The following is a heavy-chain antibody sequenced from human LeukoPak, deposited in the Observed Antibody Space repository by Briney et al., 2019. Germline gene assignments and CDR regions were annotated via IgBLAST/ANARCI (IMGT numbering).Heavy chain of an antibody. Sequence: ASVKVSCKASGYTFTSYAMHWVRQAPGQRLEWMGWINAGNGNTKYSQKFQGRVTITRDTSASTAYMELSSLRSEDTAVYYCARDTGDSSSWHNWFDPWGQGTLVTVSS. CDR3: ARDTGDSSSWHNWFDP. CDR1: GYTFTSYA. CDR2: INAGNGNT. V-gene: IGHV1-3*01. J-gene: IGHJ5*02. D-gene: IGHD6-13*01.